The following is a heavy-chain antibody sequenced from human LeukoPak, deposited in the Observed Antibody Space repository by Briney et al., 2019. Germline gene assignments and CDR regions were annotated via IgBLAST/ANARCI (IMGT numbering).Heavy chain of an antibody. CDR1: GESFDGFY. CDR3: AIRLATSRLATATTWFDP. D-gene: IGHD3-9*01. J-gene: IGHJ5*02. V-gene: IGHV4-34*01. CDR2: INYSGMS. Sequence: SETLSLTCAVYGESFDGFYWNWIRQSPGKGPEWIGEINYSGMSDYNPALKSRVAISADSSKRQFSLDLTSVTAADTAVYYCAIRLATSRLATATTWFDPWGQGTLVSVSS.